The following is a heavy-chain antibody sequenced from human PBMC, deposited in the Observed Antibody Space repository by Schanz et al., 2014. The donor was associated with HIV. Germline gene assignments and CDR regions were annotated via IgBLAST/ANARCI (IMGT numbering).Heavy chain of an antibody. Sequence: QVQLVESGGGVVQPGRSLRLSCAASGFTFSIYGMHWVRQAPGKGLEWAAVISYDGSNKYYADSVKGRFTFSRDNSKNTLYLQMNSLRAEDTAVYYCAKDDYGGNRAVGIFDYWGQGTMVTVSS. V-gene: IGHV3-30*18. D-gene: IGHD4-17*01. CDR1: GFTFSIYG. CDR2: ISYDGSNK. J-gene: IGHJ4*02. CDR3: AKDDYGGNRAVGIFDY.